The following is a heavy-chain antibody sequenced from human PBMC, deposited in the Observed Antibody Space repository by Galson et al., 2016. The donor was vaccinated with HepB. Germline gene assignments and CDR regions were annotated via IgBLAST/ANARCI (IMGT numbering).Heavy chain of an antibody. D-gene: IGHD3-16*01. CDR3: ARDPNAVGPSYFDS. CDR1: GFTFNDYA. CDR2: ISWNSRHI. J-gene: IGHJ4*02. Sequence: SLRLSCAASGFTFNDYAMHWVRQAPGKGLEWVAVISWNSRHIGYADSVQGRFTISRDKAKNILYLQMSNLRADDTALYFCARDPNAVGPSYFDSWGQGTLVTVSS. V-gene: IGHV3-9*01.